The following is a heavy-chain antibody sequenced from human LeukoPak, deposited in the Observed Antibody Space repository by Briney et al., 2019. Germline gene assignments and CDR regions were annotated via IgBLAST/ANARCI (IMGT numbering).Heavy chain of an antibody. CDR2: ISYSGYT. CDR3: ARHDYSNPRLDY. Sequence: SETLSLTCTVSDGSISNYYWSWIRQPPGKGLEWIGYISYSGYTNYNPSLKSRVTMSVDTSKNKFSLMLGSVTAADTAVYYCARHDYSNPRLDYWGQGTLVTVSS. D-gene: IGHD4-11*01. CDR1: DGSISNYY. V-gene: IGHV4-59*08. J-gene: IGHJ4*02.